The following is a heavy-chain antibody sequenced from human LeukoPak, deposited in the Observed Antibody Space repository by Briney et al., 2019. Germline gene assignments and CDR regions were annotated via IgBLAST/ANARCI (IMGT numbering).Heavy chain of an antibody. J-gene: IGHJ6*03. CDR1: GFTFGDYA. V-gene: IGHV4-59*01. Sequence: GSLRLSCTASGFTFGDYAMSWIRQPPGKGLEWIGYIYYSGSTNYNPSLKSRVTISVDTSKNQFSLKLSSVTAADTAVYYCARVKICGGDCYYYYYYMDVWGKGTTVTVSS. CDR3: ARVKICGGDCYYYYYYMDV. D-gene: IGHD2-21*02. CDR2: IYYSGST.